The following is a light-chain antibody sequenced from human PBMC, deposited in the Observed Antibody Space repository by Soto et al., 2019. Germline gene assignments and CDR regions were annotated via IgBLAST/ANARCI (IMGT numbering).Light chain of an antibody. CDR2: EVN. J-gene: IGLJ3*02. V-gene: IGLV2-8*01. CDR3: SSCAGSDKLV. CDR1: SSDVGGYNF. Sequence: QSALTQPPSASGSPGQSVAISCTGTSSDVGGYNFVSWHQRHPGKAPKLIIYEVNKRPSGVPDRFSGSKSGNTASLTGSGLQAEDEAEYYCSSCAGSDKLVFGGGTKLTVL.